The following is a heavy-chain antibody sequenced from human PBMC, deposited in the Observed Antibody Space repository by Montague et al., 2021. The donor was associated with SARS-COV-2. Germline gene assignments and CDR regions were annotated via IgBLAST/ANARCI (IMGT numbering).Heavy chain of an antibody. CDR1: GGSISSYY. Sequence: SETLSLTCTVSGGSISSYYWSWIRQPPGKGLEWIGYIYYSGSPNYNPSLKSRVTISVDTSKNQFSLRLSSVTAADTAVYYCARDLPPSRPRNPVWGQGTLVTVSS. CDR3: ARDLPPSRPRNPV. V-gene: IGHV4-59*01. J-gene: IGHJ4*02. D-gene: IGHD2/OR15-2a*01. CDR2: IYYSGSP.